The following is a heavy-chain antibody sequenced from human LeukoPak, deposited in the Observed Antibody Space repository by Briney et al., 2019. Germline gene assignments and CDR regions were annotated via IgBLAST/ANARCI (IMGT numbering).Heavy chain of an antibody. CDR1: GGSVSSSKW. J-gene: IGHJ4*02. CDR2: IYYSGST. Sequence: SGTLSLTCVVSGGSVSSSKWWSWVRQPPGKGLEWIGSIYYSGSTYYNPSLKSRVTISVDKSKNQFSLKLSSVTAADTAVYYCANLANYYGSGFDYWGQGTLVTVSS. CDR3: ANLANYYGSGFDY. D-gene: IGHD3-10*01. V-gene: IGHV4-4*02.